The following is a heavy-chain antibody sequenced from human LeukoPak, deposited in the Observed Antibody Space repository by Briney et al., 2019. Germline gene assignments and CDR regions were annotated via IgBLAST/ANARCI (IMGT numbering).Heavy chain of an antibody. CDR3: ARHGPYSGSYGY. J-gene: IGHJ4*02. Sequence: GESLKISCKGSGYSFTGSWIGWVRQMPGKGLEWMGIIYPGDSDTRYSPSFQDQFTISADKSISTAYLQWGSLKASDNAMYYCARHGPYSGSYGYWGQGTLVTVSS. D-gene: IGHD1-26*01. CDR2: IYPGDSDT. CDR1: GYSFTGSW. V-gene: IGHV5-51*01.